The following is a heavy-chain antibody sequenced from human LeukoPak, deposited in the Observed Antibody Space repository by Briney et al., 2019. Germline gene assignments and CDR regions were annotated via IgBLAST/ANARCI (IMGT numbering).Heavy chain of an antibody. V-gene: IGHV3-23*01. CDR3: AKVGVRINSGEY. CDR2: IKDADAKP. CDR1: GLAVSTSV. D-gene: IGHD3-10*01. J-gene: IGHJ4*02. Sequence: GGSLRVSCATSGLAVSTSVIYWLRPAPGKGVERVSDIKDADAKPSYADSVKGRFTSSRNNSKNTVYLEMNSLRAEETALYYCAKVGVRINSGEYWGQGTLVSVSS.